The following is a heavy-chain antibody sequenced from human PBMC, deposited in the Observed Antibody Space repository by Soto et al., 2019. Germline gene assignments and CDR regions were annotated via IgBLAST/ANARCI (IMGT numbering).Heavy chain of an antibody. CDR3: AKGAVAGTPTSYYYYGMDV. Sequence: QVQLLQSGAEVKKPGSSVSVSCEASGGTFRTYAISWVRQAPGQGLEWMGEIIPIFGKGNYAQKFQGRVTITADESTTTVYMDLRSLTSEDTAVYYCAKGAVAGTPTSYYYYGMDVWGQGTTVTVS. D-gene: IGHD6-19*01. CDR1: GGTFRTYA. J-gene: IGHJ6*02. CDR2: IIPIFGKG. V-gene: IGHV1-69*12.